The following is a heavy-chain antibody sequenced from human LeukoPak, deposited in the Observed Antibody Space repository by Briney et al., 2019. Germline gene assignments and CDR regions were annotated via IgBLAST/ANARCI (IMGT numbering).Heavy chain of an antibody. CDR1: GGSISSSGYY. V-gene: IGHV4-39*02. D-gene: IGHD6-13*01. J-gene: IGHJ5*02. Sequence: PSETLSLTCTVSGGSISSSGYYWGWIRQPPGKGLEWIGSMYYSGSTYYNPSLKSRVTISVDTSKNHFSLKLSSVTAADTAVYYCARYRTTGYSSSWGSVYNWFDPWGQGTLVTVSS. CDR2: MYYSGST. CDR3: ARYRTTGYSSSWGSVYNWFDP.